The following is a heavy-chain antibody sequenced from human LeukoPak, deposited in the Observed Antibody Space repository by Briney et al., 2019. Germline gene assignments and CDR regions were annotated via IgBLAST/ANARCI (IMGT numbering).Heavy chain of an antibody. CDR1: AFTFSNYG. CDR3: ARVPTCSGGSCYSAFDY. Sequence: GGSLRLSCAASAFTFSNYGMSWIRQAPGKGLEWVSYISSSGSNIYYADSVKGRFTISRDNAKNSLYLQMNSLRAEDTAVYYCARVPTCSGGSCYSAFDYWGQGTLVTVSS. V-gene: IGHV3-11*01. CDR2: ISSSGSNI. J-gene: IGHJ4*02. D-gene: IGHD2-15*01.